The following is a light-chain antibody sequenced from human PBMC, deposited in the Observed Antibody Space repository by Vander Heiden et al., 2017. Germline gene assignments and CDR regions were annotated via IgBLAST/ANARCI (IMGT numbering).Light chain of an antibody. J-gene: IGLJ3*02. CDR1: TVAVTSGHY. CDR2: DTN. V-gene: IGLV7-46*01. Sequence: AVVTQEPSLTVSPGGPVPLTCRSSTVAVTSGHYPYWFQQKPCQAPRTLIYDTNNKRSRTPARFSGSIRGGTAALTLSGAQSEDDAEYYCLLSGGSAGWVFGGGTKLTVL. CDR3: LLSGGSAGWV.